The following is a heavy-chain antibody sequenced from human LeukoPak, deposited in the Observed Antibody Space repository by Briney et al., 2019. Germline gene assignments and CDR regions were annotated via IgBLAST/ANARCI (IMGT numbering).Heavy chain of an antibody. Sequence: SVTLSFTSSGYTFTIYGISWVRHPPAQGLELMGWITAYSGNTNYAQKLQGRVTMTTDTSMSTAYMELRSLRSDDTAVYYCARVTSSSWDLYYYYGMDVWGQGTTVTVSS. CDR2: ITAYSGNT. CDR3: ARVTSSSWDLYYYYGMDV. D-gene: IGHD6-13*01. J-gene: IGHJ6*02. V-gene: IGHV1-18*01. CDR1: GYTFTIYG.